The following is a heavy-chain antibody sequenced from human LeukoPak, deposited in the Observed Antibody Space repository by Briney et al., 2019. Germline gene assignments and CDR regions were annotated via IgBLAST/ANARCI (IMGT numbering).Heavy chain of an antibody. J-gene: IGHJ3*02. V-gene: IGHV4-59*13. CDR1: GDYISSFY. CDR3: ARAQYYDRIRGDAFDI. D-gene: IGHD3-22*01. CDR2: IYYSGIT. Sequence: SETLSLTCSLSGDYISSFYWSWIRQSPGKGLEWIGYIYYSGITNYNPSLKSRVPISVHTSKTQFALKLPSVTAAGTAVYYCARAQYYDRIRGDAFDIWGQGTRVAVSS.